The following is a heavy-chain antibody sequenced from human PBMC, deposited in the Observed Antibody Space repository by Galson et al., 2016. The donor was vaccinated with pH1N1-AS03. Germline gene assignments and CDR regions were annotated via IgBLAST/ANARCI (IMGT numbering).Heavy chain of an antibody. Sequence: SVKVSCKASGDTFSNYAISWVRQAPGQGLEWMGGVIPTLGITKHAQNFQDRVTITADKSTSTVYLELSSLRSEDTAAYYCARGKRDGDNVGAVEYWGQGTQVTVSS. CDR1: GDTFSNYA. J-gene: IGHJ4*02. V-gene: IGHV1-69*10. CDR2: VIPTLGIT. D-gene: IGHD5-24*01. CDR3: ARGKRDGDNVGAVEY.